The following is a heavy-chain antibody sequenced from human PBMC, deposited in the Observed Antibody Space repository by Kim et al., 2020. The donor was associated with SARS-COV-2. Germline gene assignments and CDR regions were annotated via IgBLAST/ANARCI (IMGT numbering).Heavy chain of an antibody. CDR3: VRDRWGGAFDF. J-gene: IGHJ3*01. Sequence: GGSLRLSCATSGFTFSAYDMNWVRQAPGKGLEWLSFITKTSSTIFYADSVKGRFTTSRDNGKNSLYLQMSSLTDEDTAVYFCVRDRWGGAFDFWAKGT. D-gene: IGHD3-16*01. CDR1: GFTFSAYD. CDR2: ITKTSSTI. V-gene: IGHV3-48*02.